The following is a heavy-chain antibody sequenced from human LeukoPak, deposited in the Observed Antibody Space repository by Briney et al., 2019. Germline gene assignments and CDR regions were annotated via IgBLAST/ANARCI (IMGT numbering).Heavy chain of an antibody. D-gene: IGHD3-22*01. CDR2: ISAYNGNT. J-gene: IGHJ1*01. CDR1: GYTFTSYG. Sequence: GASVKVSCKASGYTFTSYGISWVRQAPGQGLEWMGLISAYNGNTNYAQKLQGRVTMTTDTSKSTAYVELRSLRSDDTAVYYCARGQLSYYYDSSGYFSAEYFHHWGQGTLVTVSS. V-gene: IGHV1-18*01. CDR3: ARGQLSYYYDSSGYFSAEYFHH.